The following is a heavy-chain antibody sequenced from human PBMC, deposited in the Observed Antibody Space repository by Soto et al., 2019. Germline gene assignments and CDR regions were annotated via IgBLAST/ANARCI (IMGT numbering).Heavy chain of an antibody. CDR2: ISYDGSNK. Sequence: GGSLRRSCAASGFTFSSYAMHWVRQAPGKGLEWVAVISYDGSNKYYADSVKGRFTISRDNSKNTLYLQMNSLRAEDTAVYYCARKLGNHFDYWGQGTLVTVSS. J-gene: IGHJ4*02. CDR3: ARKLGNHFDY. V-gene: IGHV3-30-3*01. CDR1: GFTFSSYA. D-gene: IGHD3-3*02.